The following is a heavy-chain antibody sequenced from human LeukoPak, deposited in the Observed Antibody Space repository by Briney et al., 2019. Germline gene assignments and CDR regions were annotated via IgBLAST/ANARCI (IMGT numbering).Heavy chain of an antibody. D-gene: IGHD6-19*01. CDR3: AREVLIAVAARTLDY. CDR2: INPSGGST. J-gene: IGHJ4*02. Sequence: ASVKVSCKASGGTFISYAISWVRQAPGQGLEWMGIINPSGGSTSYAQKFQGRVTMTRDTSTSTVYMELSSLRSEDTAVYYCAREVLIAVAARTLDYWGQGTLVTVSS. V-gene: IGHV1-46*01. CDR1: GGTFISYA.